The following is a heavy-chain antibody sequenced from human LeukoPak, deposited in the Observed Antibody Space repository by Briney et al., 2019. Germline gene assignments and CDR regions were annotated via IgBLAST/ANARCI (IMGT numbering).Heavy chain of an antibody. CDR1: GFTFSSYA. V-gene: IGHV3-23*01. CDR3: AKVKYVGGVVPAAIGWFDP. J-gene: IGHJ5*02. D-gene: IGHD2-2*01. Sequence: GGSLRLSCAASGFTFSSYAMSWVRQAPGKGLEWVSAISGSGGSTYYADSVKGRFTISRDNSKNTLYLQMNSLRAEDTAVYYCAKVKYVGGVVPAAIGWFDPWGQGTLVTVSS. CDR2: ISGSGGST.